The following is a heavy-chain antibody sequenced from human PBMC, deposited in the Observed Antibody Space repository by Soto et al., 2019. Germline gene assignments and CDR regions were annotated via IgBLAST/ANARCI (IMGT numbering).Heavy chain of an antibody. CDR3: AREENCSDGVCYSEYFRR. CDR2: VNPSGGST. J-gene: IGHJ1*01. CDR1: GYIFTAYS. D-gene: IGHD2-15*01. Sequence: TSVKVSCRASGYIFTAYSMHWVRQAPGQGLEWMGVVNPSGGSTNYAQKFQGRITMTRDTSTSTVFMDLSSLTSEDTAVYYCAREENCSDGVCYSEYFRRWGQGTLVTVSS. V-gene: IGHV1-46*01.